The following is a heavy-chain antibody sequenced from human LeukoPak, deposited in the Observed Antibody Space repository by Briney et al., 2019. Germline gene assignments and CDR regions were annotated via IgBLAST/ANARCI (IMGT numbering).Heavy chain of an antibody. CDR2: ISSNGGST. Sequence: QPGGSLRLSCAASGFTFSSYAMHWVRQAPGKGLEYVSAISSNGGSTYYANSVKGRFTISRDNSKNTLYLQMGSLRAEDMAVYYCARAQTPLLRYFDWLVVYWGQGTLVTVSS. CDR1: GFTFSSYA. J-gene: IGHJ4*02. D-gene: IGHD3-9*01. V-gene: IGHV3-64*01. CDR3: ARAQTPLLRYFDWLVVY.